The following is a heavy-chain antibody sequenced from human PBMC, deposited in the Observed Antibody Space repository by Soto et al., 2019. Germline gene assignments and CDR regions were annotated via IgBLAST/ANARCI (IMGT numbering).Heavy chain of an antibody. CDR3: ARVGAVGATTAEY. Sequence: SETLSLTCTVSGGSISSCDNYWSWIRQPPGKGLEWIGYIYYSGSTYYNPSLKSRVTISVDTPKNQFSLKLSSVTAADTAVYYCARVGAVGATTAEYWGQGTLVTVS. CDR1: GGSISSCDNY. CDR2: IYYSGST. D-gene: IGHD1-26*01. V-gene: IGHV4-30-4*01. J-gene: IGHJ4*02.